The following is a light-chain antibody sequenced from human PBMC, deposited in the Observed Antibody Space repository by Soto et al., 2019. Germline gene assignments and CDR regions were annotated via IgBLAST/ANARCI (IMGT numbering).Light chain of an antibody. J-gene: IGKJ1*01. CDR1: QSVSNTY. CDR3: QQSNNWPPWT. CDR2: GIS. V-gene: IGKV3D-15*01. Sequence: DIVFTQSPVTLCLNPGEGATLSCRXXQSVSNTYLAWYQQKPGQAPRLLIYGISKRATDIPDRFSGSGSGTEFTLTISSLQSEDFAVYYCQQSNNWPPWTFGQGTKVDIK.